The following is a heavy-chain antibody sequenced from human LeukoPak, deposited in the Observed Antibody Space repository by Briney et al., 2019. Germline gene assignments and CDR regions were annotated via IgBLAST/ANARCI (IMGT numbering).Heavy chain of an antibody. J-gene: IGHJ4*02. CDR3: AKDTVVAATLFDY. CDR2: ISGSGGST. CDR1: GFTFSSYA. V-gene: IGHV3-23*01. Sequence: QSGGSLRLSCVASGFTFSSYAMSWVRQAPGKGLEWVSAISGSGGSTYYADSVKGRFTISRDNSKNTLYLQMNSLRAEDTAVYYCAKDTVVAATLFDYWGQGTLVTVSS. D-gene: IGHD2-15*01.